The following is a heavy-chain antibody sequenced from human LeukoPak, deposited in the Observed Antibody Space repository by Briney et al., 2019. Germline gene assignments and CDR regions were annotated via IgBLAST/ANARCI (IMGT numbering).Heavy chain of an antibody. J-gene: IGHJ5*02. D-gene: IGHD1-26*01. CDR3: TTDPQGRGIVGATTPNNWFDP. V-gene: IGHV3-7*03. CDR1: GFTFSSYW. Sequence: GGSLRLSCAASGFTFSSYWMSWVRQAPGKGLEWVANIKQDGSEKYYVDSVKGRFTISRDNAKNSLYLQMNSLRAEDTAVYYCTTDPQGRGIVGATTPNNWFDPWGQGTLVTVSS. CDR2: IKQDGSEK.